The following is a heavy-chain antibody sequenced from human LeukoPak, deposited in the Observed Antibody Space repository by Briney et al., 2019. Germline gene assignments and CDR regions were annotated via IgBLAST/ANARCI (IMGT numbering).Heavy chain of an antibody. CDR3: ARMSIAVTGIDF. V-gene: IGHV4-34*01. CDR1: GGSFSGYY. CDR2: TNHSGIT. D-gene: IGHD6-19*01. Sequence: SETLSITCAVYGGSFSGYYWSWIRQPPGEGLEWIGETNHSGITNYNPSLKSRVTISVDTSKNQFSLKLSSVTAADTAVYYCARMSIAVTGIDFWGQGTLVTVSS. J-gene: IGHJ4*02.